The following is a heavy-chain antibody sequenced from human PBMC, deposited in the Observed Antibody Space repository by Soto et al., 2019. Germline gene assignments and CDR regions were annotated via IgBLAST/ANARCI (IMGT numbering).Heavy chain of an antibody. CDR2: IKSKTDGGTT. CDR3: TTRPRSHRRDKYYYYGMDV. Sequence: EVQLVESGGGLVKPGGSLRLSCAASGFTFSNAWMSWVRQAPGKGLEWVGRIKSKTDGGTTDYAAPVKGRFTISRDDSKNTLYLQMNSLKTEDTPVYYCTTRPRSHRRDKYYYYGMDVWGQGTTVTVSS. CDR1: GFTFSNAW. V-gene: IGHV3-15*01. J-gene: IGHJ6*02.